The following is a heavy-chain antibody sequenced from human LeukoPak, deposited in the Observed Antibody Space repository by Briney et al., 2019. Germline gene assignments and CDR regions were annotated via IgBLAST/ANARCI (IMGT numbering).Heavy chain of an antibody. Sequence: SETLSLTCTVSGGSISSSSYYWGWIRQPPGKGLEWIGSIYYSGSTYYNPSLKSRVTISVDTSKNQFSLKLSSVTAADTAVYYCAIRDPFFYGSGAPGDYYYMDVWGKGTTVTVSS. V-gene: IGHV4-39*07. CDR3: AIRDPFFYGSGAPGDYYYMDV. CDR2: IYYSGST. J-gene: IGHJ6*03. D-gene: IGHD3-10*01. CDR1: GGSISSSSYY.